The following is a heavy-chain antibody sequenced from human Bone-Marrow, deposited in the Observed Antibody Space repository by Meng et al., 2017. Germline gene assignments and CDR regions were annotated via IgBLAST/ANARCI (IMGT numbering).Heavy chain of an antibody. D-gene: IGHD3-16*01. V-gene: IGHV4-34*01. CDR2: INHSGST. Sequence: QGQLQQWGAGPLKPSETLSFTCAVYGGSFSGYYWSWIRQPPGKGLEWIGEINHSGSTNYNPSLKSRVTISVDTSKNQFSLKLSSVTAADTAVYYCAKARLWGDNWFDPWGQGTLVTVSS. CDR3: AKARLWGDNWFDP. CDR1: GGSFSGYY. J-gene: IGHJ5*02.